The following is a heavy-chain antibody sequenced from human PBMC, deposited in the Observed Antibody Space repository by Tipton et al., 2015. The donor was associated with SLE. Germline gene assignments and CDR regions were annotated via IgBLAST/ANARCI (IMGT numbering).Heavy chain of an antibody. J-gene: IGHJ4*02. D-gene: IGHD3-10*01. V-gene: IGHV3-30*03. CDR1: GFTFSSYG. CDR3: TTDGSGLLWLGVNYFDY. CDR2: TSYDGRNK. Sequence: SLRLSCAASGFTFSSYGMHWVRQAPGKGLEWVAVTSYDGRNKYYADSVKGRFIISRDSSKNTLYLQMNSLKTEDTAVYYCTTDGSGLLWLGVNYFDYWGQGTLVTVSS.